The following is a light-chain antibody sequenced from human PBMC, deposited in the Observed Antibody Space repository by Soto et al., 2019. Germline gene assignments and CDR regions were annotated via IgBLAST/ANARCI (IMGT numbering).Light chain of an antibody. Sequence: DTQMTQSPSTLSASLGDRVTITCRACQSISSWLAWYQQKPGKAPKILIYKASSLESGVPSRFSVSGSGTEFTLTISSLQPADFATYYCQQYNTYPWTFGQGTKV. CDR1: QSISSW. CDR3: QQYNTYPWT. J-gene: IGKJ1*01. V-gene: IGKV1-5*03. CDR2: KAS.